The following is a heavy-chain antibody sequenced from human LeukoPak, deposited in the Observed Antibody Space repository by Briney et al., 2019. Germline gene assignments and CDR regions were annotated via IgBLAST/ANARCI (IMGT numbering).Heavy chain of an antibody. CDR1: GFTFSSYG. D-gene: IGHD2-2*02. CDR3: AKGTSCYMGGVCYYHGMDV. V-gene: IGHV3-30*18. Sequence: GRSLRLSCAASGFTFSSYGMHWVRQAPGKGLEWVAVISYDGSNKYYADSVKGRFTISRDNSKNTLYLQMNSLRAEDTAVYYCAKGTSCYMGGVCYYHGMDVWGQGTTVTVSS. J-gene: IGHJ6*02. CDR2: ISYDGSNK.